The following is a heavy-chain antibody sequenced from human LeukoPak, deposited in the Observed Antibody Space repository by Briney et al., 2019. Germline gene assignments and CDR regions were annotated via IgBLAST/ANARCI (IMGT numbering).Heavy chain of an antibody. CDR1: GGSISSSSYY. CDR2: IYNSGST. CDR3: VRDQHDYYFFYMDV. J-gene: IGHJ6*03. Sequence: PSETLSLTCTVSGGSISSSSYYWGWIRQPPGKGLEWIASIYNSGSTYYNPSLTSRATISVDTSKNQLSLNLSSVTAADTAAYYCVRDQHDYYFFYMDVWGKGTTVTVSS. V-gene: IGHV4-39*07.